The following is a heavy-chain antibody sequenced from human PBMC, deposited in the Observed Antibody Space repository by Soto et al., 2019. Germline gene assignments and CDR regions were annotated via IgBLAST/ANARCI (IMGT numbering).Heavy chain of an antibody. Sequence: QVQLQESGPGLVKPSGTLSLTCAVSGGSISSSNWWSWVRQPPGKGLEWIGEIYHSGSTNYNPSLRSRAPISVHKSKNQFSRKLSSVTAADTAVYYCARDVGDYGGNLGLWGRGTLVTVSS. D-gene: IGHD4-17*01. J-gene: IGHJ2*01. CDR3: ARDVGDYGGNLGL. CDR1: GGSISSSNW. CDR2: IYHSGST. V-gene: IGHV4-4*02.